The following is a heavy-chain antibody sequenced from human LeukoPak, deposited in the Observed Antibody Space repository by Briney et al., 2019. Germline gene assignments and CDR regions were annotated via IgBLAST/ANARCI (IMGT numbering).Heavy chain of an antibody. D-gene: IGHD2-2*01. CDR1: YGSISSYY. CDR2: IYSSGIT. V-gene: IGHV4-59*01. Sequence: PSETLSLTCIVSYGSISSYYWSWIRQPPGKGLEWIGQIYSSGITNYSPSLKSRVTISVDTSKNQFSLKLTSVTAADTAVYFCARDQVRVPAADYYYYGMDVWGQGTTVTVSS. CDR3: ARDQVRVPAADYYYYGMDV. J-gene: IGHJ6*02.